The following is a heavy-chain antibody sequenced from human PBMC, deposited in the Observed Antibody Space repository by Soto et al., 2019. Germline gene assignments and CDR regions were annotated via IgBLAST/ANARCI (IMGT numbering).Heavy chain of an antibody. CDR3: ARVRALGPNESQNYYDSSGYYYNAFDI. CDR2: IIPIFGTA. Sequence: SVKVSCKASGGTFSSYAISWVRQAPGQGLEWMGGIIPIFGTANYAQKFQGRVTITADESTSIAYMELSSLRSEDTAVYYCARVRALGPNESQNYYDSSGYYYNAFDIWGQGTMVTVSS. V-gene: IGHV1-69*13. J-gene: IGHJ3*02. CDR1: GGTFSSYA. D-gene: IGHD3-22*01.